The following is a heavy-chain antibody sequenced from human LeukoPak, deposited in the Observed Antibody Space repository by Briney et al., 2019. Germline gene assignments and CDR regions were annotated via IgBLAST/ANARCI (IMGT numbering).Heavy chain of an antibody. CDR3: ALSYHYDHPVALDI. Sequence: PGGSLRLSCAASGFTFSTYFIHWVRQGPGKGLVWASRIGSDGSSASSADSVKGRFTISRDKAKNTVLQQMYSLRAEDTAIYYCALSYHYDHPVALDIWGQGTMVTVSS. J-gene: IGHJ3*02. CDR2: IGSDGSSA. D-gene: IGHD3-22*01. CDR1: GFTFSTYF. V-gene: IGHV3-74*01.